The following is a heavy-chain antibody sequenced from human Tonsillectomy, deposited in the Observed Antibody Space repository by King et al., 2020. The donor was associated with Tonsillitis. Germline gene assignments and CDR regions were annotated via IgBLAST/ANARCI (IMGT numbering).Heavy chain of an antibody. CDR2: IYYSGST. CDR1: GGSISTYY. V-gene: IGHV4-59*01. CDR3: ARLHAAPSGASNSCFDYNWFDP. D-gene: IGHD6-13*01. Sequence: VQLQESGPGLVKPSETLSLTCSVSGGSISTYYWSWIRQPPGKGLEWIGYIYYSGSTNYNPSLKSRVTISVDTSKNQFSLKLGSVPATDTAVYYCARLHAAPSGASNSCFDYNWFDPWGQGTLVTVSS. J-gene: IGHJ5*02.